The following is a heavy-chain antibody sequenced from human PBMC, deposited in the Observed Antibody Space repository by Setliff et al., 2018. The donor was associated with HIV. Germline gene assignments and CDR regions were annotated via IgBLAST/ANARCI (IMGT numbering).Heavy chain of an antibody. Sequence: SETLSLTCTVSGGSISSLYWTWSRQAPGKGLEWIGYIYHSGRTNYNPSLKSRVTISVDTSKNQFSLKLSSLTAADTAVYYCARGLDIVLMVYAMPDAFDIWGQGTMVTVSS. J-gene: IGHJ3*02. CDR2: IYHSGRT. CDR1: GGSISSLY. D-gene: IGHD2-8*01. V-gene: IGHV4-59*08. CDR3: ARGLDIVLMVYAMPDAFDI.